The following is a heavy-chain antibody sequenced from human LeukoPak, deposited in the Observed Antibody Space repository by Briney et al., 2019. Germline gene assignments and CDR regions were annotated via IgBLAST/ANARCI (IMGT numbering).Heavy chain of an antibody. CDR2: IYYSGST. V-gene: IGHV4-59*01. Sequence: SETLSLTCTVSGGSISSYYWSWIRQPPGKGLEWIGYIYYSGSTNYNPSLKSRVTISVDTSKNQFSLKLSSVTAADTAVYYCARALRGYYFDYWGQGTLVTVSS. CDR1: GGSISSYY. CDR3: ARALRGYYFDY. J-gene: IGHJ4*02. D-gene: IGHD3-16*01.